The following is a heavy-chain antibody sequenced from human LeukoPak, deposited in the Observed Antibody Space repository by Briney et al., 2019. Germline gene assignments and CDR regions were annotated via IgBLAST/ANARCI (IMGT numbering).Heavy chain of an antibody. D-gene: IGHD5-12*01. V-gene: IGHV1-18*01. Sequence: GASVKVSCKASGYTFTSYGISWVRQAPGQGLNWMGWISAYNGNTNYAQKLQGRVTMTTDTSTSIAYMELRSLRSDDTAVYYCARSDIVATIDRVFFDYWGQGTLVTVSS. CDR1: GYTFTSYG. J-gene: IGHJ4*02. CDR3: ARSDIVATIDRVFFDY. CDR2: ISAYNGNT.